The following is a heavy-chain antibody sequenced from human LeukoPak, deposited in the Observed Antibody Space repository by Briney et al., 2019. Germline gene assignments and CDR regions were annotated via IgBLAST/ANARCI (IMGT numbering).Heavy chain of an antibody. CDR3: ARALGYCSGGSCYQEYYFDY. CDR1: GGSISSYY. J-gene: IGHJ4*02. Sequence: PSETLSLTCTVSGGSISSYYWSWIRQPPGKGLEWIGYIYYSGSTNYNPSLKSRVTISVDTSKNQFSLKLSSVTSADTAVYYCARALGYCSGGSCYQEYYFDYWGQGTLVTVSS. CDR2: IYYSGST. D-gene: IGHD2-15*01. V-gene: IGHV4-59*01.